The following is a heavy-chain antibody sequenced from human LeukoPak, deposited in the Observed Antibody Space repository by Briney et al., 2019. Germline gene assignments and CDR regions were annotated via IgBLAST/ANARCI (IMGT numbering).Heavy chain of an antibody. CDR2: IYHSGST. CDR3: ARFFFPARRTFDP. CDR1: GYSISSGYY. J-gene: IGHJ5*02. V-gene: IGHV4-38-2*02. Sequence: SETLSLTCTVSGYSISSGYYWGWIRQPPGKGLEWIGSIYHSGSTYYNPSLKSRVTISVDTSKNQFSLKLSSVTAADTAVYYCARFFFPARRTFDPWGQGTLVTVSS. D-gene: IGHD1-14*01.